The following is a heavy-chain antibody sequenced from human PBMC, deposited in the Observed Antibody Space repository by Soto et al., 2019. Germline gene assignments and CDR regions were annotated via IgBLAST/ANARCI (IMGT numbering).Heavy chain of an antibody. V-gene: IGHV3-23*01. Sequence: EVQLLESGGGLVQPGGSLRLSCAASGFTFSSYAMSWVRQAPGKGLEWVSAISGSGGSTYYADSVKGRFTISRDNSKNTLYLQMNSLRAEDTAVYYCAKDIVVVPAANYYYYYYGMDVWGQGTTVTVSS. J-gene: IGHJ6*02. CDR2: ISGSGGST. CDR3: AKDIVVVPAANYYYYYYGMDV. CDR1: GFTFSSYA. D-gene: IGHD2-2*01.